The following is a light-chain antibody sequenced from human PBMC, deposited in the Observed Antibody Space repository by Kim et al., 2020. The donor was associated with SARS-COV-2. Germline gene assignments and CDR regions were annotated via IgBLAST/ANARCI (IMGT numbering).Light chain of an antibody. CDR3: ATWDISLTAGV. CDR2: DND. CDR1: SSNIGNNY. V-gene: IGLV1-51*01. Sequence: QSVLTQPPSLSAAPGQTVTISCSGSSSNIGNNYVSWFQQLPGTAPKLLIYDNDKRPSGIPDRFSGSKFGTSATLDITGLRTVDEADYYCATWDISLTAGVFGGGTQLTVL. J-gene: IGLJ3*02.